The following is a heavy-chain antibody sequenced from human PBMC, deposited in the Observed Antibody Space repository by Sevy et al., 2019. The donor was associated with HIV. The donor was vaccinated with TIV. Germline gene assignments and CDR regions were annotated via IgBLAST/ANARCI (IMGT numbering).Heavy chain of an antibody. CDR2: VTHSGST. Sequence: SETLSLTCTVSGDSINTYSWSWVRQPPGKGLQWIGDVTHSGSTNYNPSLKNRVIISLDTSRNQFSLKVTSVNDADTAVYYCARLRWGVLDVTGATAGCYFDSWGQGTLVTVSS. D-gene: IGHD3-3*01. CDR3: ARLRWGVLDVTGATAGCYFDS. J-gene: IGHJ4*02. V-gene: IGHV4-59*12. CDR1: GDSINTYS.